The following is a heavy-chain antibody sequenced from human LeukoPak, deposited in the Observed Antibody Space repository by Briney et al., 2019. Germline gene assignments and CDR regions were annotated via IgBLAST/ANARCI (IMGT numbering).Heavy chain of an antibody. J-gene: IGHJ4*02. D-gene: IGHD7-27*01. CDR3: VQDWAWGAFGY. V-gene: IGHV3-21*04. Sequence: PGGSLRLSCAASGFTFSSYSMNWVRQAPGKGLEWVSSISSSSSYIYYADSVKGRFTIYRDNSKNTVYLQMNSLGAEDTAVYYCVQDWAWGAFGYWGQGTLITVSS. CDR1: GFTFSSYS. CDR2: ISSSSSYI.